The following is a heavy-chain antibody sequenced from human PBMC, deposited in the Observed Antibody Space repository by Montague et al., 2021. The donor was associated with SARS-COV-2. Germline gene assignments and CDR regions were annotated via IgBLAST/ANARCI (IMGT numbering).Heavy chain of an antibody. CDR2: IKQDGSKR. V-gene: IGHV3-7*01. Sequence: SLRLSCAASGFTFSSYWMSWVRQAPGKGLEWVANIKQDGSKRYYVDSVKGRSTISRDNAKNSLYLQMNSLRAEDTAVYYCARDRRFLEWLPTLGCFDPWGQGTLVTVSS. J-gene: IGHJ5*02. CDR3: ARDRRFLEWLPTLGCFDP. CDR1: GFTFSSYW. D-gene: IGHD3-3*01.